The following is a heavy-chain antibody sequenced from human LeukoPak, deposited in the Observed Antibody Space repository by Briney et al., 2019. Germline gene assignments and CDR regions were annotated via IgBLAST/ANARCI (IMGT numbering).Heavy chain of an antibody. CDR2: ISGSGGST. J-gene: IGHJ4*02. D-gene: IGHD3/OR15-3a*01. CDR1: KFTFSNYA. CDR3: AKRSNFWTGYLDY. Sequence: PGGSLRLSCTASKFTFSNYAMSWVRQAPGKGLEWVSVISGSGGSTYYADSVKGRFTISRDNSKDTLFLQMYSLRTEDTAVYYCAKRSNFWTGYLDYWGKGTLVTVSS. V-gene: IGHV3-23*01.